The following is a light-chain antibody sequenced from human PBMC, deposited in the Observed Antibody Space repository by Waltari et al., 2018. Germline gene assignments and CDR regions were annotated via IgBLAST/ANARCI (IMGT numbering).Light chain of an antibody. CDR2: EGS. J-gene: IGLJ2*01. CDR3: CSYVGRTTYVV. Sequence: QSALTQPASVSGSPGQSITISCTGTSSDVGTYNLVSWYQQHPGKAPKLMIYEGSKRPSGGSNRFSASKSGNTASLTISGLQAEDEADYYCCSYVGRTTYVVCGGGTKLTVL. V-gene: IGLV2-23*01. CDR1: SSDVGTYNL.